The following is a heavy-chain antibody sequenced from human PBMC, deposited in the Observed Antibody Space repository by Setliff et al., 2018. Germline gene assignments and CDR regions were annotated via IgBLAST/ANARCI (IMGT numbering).Heavy chain of an antibody. Sequence: SETLSLTCTVSGDSISSRTYYWSWIRQSAGKGLECIGRIYTDGSTKYNPSLNSRVTLSIDTSKNQFSLRLSSVTAADTAVYFCARVTGFLYMDVWGKGTTVTVSS. V-gene: IGHV4-61*02. J-gene: IGHJ6*03. D-gene: IGHD3-3*01. CDR3: ARVTGFLYMDV. CDR2: IYTDGST. CDR1: GDSISSRTYY.